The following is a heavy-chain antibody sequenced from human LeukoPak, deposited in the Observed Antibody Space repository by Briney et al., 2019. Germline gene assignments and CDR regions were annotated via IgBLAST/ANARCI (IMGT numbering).Heavy chain of an antibody. D-gene: IGHD6-13*01. CDR3: ASAQEQLAFDY. J-gene: IGHJ4*02. V-gene: IGHV4-38-2*02. CDR1: GYSISSGYY. Sequence: PSETLSLTCTVSGYSISSGYYWGWIRQPPGKGLEWIGSIYHSGSTYYNPSLKSRVTISVDTSKNQFSLKLSSVTAADTAVYYCASAQEQLAFDYWGQGTLVTVSS. CDR2: IYHSGST.